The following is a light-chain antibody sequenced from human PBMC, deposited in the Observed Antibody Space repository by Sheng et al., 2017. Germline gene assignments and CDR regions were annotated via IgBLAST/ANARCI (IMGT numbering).Light chain of an antibody. Sequence: DIVMTQSPDSLAVSLGERATINCKSSQSVLYSSNNKNYLAWYQQKPGQPPKLLIYWASTRESGVPDRFSGSGSGTDFTLTINSLQAADVAVYYCQQYYGPPYTFGQGTKLEI. J-gene: IGKJ2*01. CDR1: QSVLYSSNNKNY. CDR3: QQYYGPPYT. V-gene: IGKV4-1*01. CDR2: WAS.